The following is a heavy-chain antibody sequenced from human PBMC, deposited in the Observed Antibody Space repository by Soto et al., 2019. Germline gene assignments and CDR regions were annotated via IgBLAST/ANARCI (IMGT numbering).Heavy chain of an antibody. Sequence: PGGSLRLSCAASGFTFSSYGMHWVRQAPGKGLEWVAVISYDGSNKYYADSVKGRFTISRDNSKNTLYLQMNSLRAEDMAVYYCAKDLAYYYDSSGYSTLFDYWGQGTLVTVSS. CDR3: AKDLAYYYDSSGYSTLFDY. CDR2: ISYDGSNK. CDR1: GFTFSSYG. J-gene: IGHJ4*02. V-gene: IGHV3-30*18. D-gene: IGHD3-22*01.